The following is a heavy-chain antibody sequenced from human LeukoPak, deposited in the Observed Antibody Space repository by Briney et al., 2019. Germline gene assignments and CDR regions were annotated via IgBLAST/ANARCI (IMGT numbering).Heavy chain of an antibody. CDR1: GFTFSDYY. Sequence: GGSLRLSCASSGFTFSDYYMTWIRQAPGKGLEWLSYISSTTGRIIYYADSVKGRFTISRDNTKNSLLLQMVSLRVEDTAVYYCARYYSDAFDVWGQGTVVTVSS. V-gene: IGHV3-11*04. CDR3: ARYYSDAFDV. CDR2: ISSTTGRII. J-gene: IGHJ3*01. D-gene: IGHD3-10*01.